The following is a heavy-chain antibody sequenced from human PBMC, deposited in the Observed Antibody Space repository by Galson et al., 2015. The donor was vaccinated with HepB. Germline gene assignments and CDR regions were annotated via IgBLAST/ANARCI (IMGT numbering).Heavy chain of an antibody. D-gene: IGHD3-10*01. CDR2: IYTSGST. Sequence: SETLSLTCTVSGGSISSYYWSWIRQPAGKGLEWIGRIYTSGSTNYNPSLKSRVTMSVDTSKNQFSLKLSSVTAADTAVYYCARDILYYYGSGSYPWFDPWGQGTLVTVSS. V-gene: IGHV4-4*07. CDR1: GGSISSYY. J-gene: IGHJ5*02. CDR3: ARDILYYYGSGSYPWFDP.